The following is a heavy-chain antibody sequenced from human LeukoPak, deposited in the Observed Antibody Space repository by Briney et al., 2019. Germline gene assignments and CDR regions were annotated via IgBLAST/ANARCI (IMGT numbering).Heavy chain of an antibody. CDR1: GATFSSYA. CDR3: IRGSRSGSGSYTLGY. CDR2: INSDGSTT. Sequence: GGSLRFSCAASGATFSSYAMSWVRQAPGKGLVWVSHINSDGSTTIYADSVKGRFTISRDNAKNTLYLQMNSLRDEDTAVYYCIRGSRSGSGSYTLGYWGQGTLVTVSS. D-gene: IGHD3-10*01. J-gene: IGHJ4*02. V-gene: IGHV3-74*01.